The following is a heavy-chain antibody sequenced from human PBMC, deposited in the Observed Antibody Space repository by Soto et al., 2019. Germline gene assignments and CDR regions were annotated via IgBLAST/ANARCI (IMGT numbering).Heavy chain of an antibody. CDR3: AREGGSYDSGGFLIRGAFDV. V-gene: IGHV4-31*11. D-gene: IGHD3-22*01. CDR2: VHHRGNT. Sequence: QVQLQQSGPGLLKPSQTLSLTCAVSGGSISSGDYYWNWIRQHPEKGLEWIGSVHHRGNTYYSPSLESRVTISIDTSRNQSSLRLSSVTAADTAVYYCAREGGSYDSGGFLIRGAFDVWGQGTTVTVSP. CDR1: GGSISSGDYY. J-gene: IGHJ3*01.